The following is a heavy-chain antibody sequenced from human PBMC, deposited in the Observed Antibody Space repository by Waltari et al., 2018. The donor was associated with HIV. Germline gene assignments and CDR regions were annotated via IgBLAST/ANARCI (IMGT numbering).Heavy chain of an antibody. J-gene: IGHJ4*02. CDR2: ISGSGGST. Sequence: EVQLLESGGGLVQPGGSLRLSCAASGFPFSSSAMRWVRQAPGKGLEWVSAISGSGGSTHYADSVKGRFTISRDNSKSTLYLQMNSLRAEDTAVYYCAGFLEWSTPLDYFDYWGQGTLVTVSS. V-gene: IGHV3-23*01. CDR3: AGFLEWSTPLDYFDY. D-gene: IGHD3-3*01. CDR1: GFPFSSSA.